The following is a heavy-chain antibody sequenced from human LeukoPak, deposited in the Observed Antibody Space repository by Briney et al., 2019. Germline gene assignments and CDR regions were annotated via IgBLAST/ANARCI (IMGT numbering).Heavy chain of an antibody. CDR1: GGSFSGYY. D-gene: IGHD6-19*01. CDR3: ARVLKQWLIRGGFEY. CDR2: INHSGST. V-gene: IGHV4-34*01. Sequence: KASETLSLTCAVYGGSFSGYYWSWIRQPRGKGLEWIGEINHSGSTNYNPSLKSRVTISVDTSKNQFSLKLSSVTAADTAVYYCARVLKQWLIRGGFEYWGQGTLVTVSS. J-gene: IGHJ4*02.